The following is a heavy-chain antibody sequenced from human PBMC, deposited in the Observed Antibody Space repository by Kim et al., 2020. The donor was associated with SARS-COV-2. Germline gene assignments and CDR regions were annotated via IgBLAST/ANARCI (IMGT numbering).Heavy chain of an antibody. Sequence: ASVKVSCKASGYTFTSYGISWVRQAPGQGLEWMGWISAYNGNTNYAQKLQGRVTMTTDTSTSTAYMELRSLRSDDTAVYYCARMGPSIGHEWVVAAAFDIWGQGTMVTVSS. J-gene: IGHJ3*02. CDR1: GYTFTSYG. CDR2: ISAYNGNT. CDR3: ARMGPSIGHEWVVAAAFDI. V-gene: IGHV1-18*01. D-gene: IGHD2-15*01.